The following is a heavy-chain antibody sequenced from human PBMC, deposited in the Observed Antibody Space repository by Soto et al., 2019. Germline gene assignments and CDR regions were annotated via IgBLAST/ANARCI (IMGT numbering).Heavy chain of an antibody. V-gene: IGHV1-69*01. CDR2: IIPIFGTA. CDR3: ARDPTEGYCSGGSCSTEYGMDV. D-gene: IGHD2-15*01. J-gene: IGHJ6*02. Sequence: QEQLVQSGAEVKKPGSSVKVSCKASGGTFSSYAISWVRQAPGQGLEWMGGIIPIFGTANYAQKFQGRVTITADESTSTAYMELSSLRSEDTAVYYCARDPTEGYCSGGSCSTEYGMDVWGQGTTVTVSS. CDR1: GGTFSSYA.